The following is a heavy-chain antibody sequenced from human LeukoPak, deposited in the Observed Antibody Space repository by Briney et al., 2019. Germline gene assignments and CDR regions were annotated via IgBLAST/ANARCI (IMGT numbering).Heavy chain of an antibody. V-gene: IGHV3-74*01. CDR3: ARDSVEWYIFDY. CDR1: GFTFSDHY. CDR2: TNRDGSST. J-gene: IGHJ4*02. D-gene: IGHD3-3*01. Sequence: GGSLRLSCAASGFTFSDHYMHWVRQAPGKGPVWVARTNRDGSSTAYADSVKGRFTISKDNAKNTLYLLMNSLRAEDTAVYYCARDSVEWYIFDYWGQGTLVTVSS.